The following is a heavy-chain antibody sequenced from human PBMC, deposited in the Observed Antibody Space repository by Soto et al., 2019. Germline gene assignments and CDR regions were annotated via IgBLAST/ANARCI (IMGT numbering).Heavy chain of an antibody. V-gene: IGHV3-74*01. CDR1: GFTFSSYW. Sequence: GGSLRLSCAASGFTFSSYWMHWVRQAPGKGLVWVSRINSDGSSTSYADSVKGRFTISRDNAKNTLYLQMNSLKTEDTAVYYCITTYSGTPARPYLDLWGQGTPVTVSS. J-gene: IGHJ4*02. CDR3: ITTYSGTPARPYLDL. CDR2: INSDGSST. D-gene: IGHD1-26*01.